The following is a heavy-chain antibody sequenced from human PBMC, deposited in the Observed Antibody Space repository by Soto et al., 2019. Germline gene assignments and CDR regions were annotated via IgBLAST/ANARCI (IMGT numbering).Heavy chain of an antibody. CDR1: GYTFTSYY. J-gene: IGHJ4*02. D-gene: IGHD5-12*01. V-gene: IGHV1-46*01. CDR2: INPSGGST. Sequence: GASVKVSCKASGYTFTSYYMHWVRQAPGQGLEWMGIINPSGGSTSYAQKFQGRVTMTRDTSTSTVYMELSSLRSEDTAVYYCARDSLKSRDGYQPPRDYWGQGTLVTVSS. CDR3: ARDSLKSRDGYQPPRDY.